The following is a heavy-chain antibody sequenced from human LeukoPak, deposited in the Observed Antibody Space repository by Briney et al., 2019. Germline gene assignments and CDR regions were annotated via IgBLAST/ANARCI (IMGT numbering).Heavy chain of an antibody. D-gene: IGHD3-22*01. CDR3: ARGVEVITGDVFDV. V-gene: IGHV3-30*03. CDR1: GFTFSGYA. Sequence: GRSLTLSCAASGFTFSGYAMHWVRQAPGKGLEWLALISYDGNIYDYEDFVKGRFTISRANSKNTLSLQMNNLRAEDTAIYYCARGVEVITGDVFDVWGQGTMVTVSS. CDR2: ISYDGNIY. J-gene: IGHJ3*01.